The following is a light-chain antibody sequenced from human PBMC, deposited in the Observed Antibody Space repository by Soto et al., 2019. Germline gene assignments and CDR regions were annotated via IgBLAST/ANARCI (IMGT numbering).Light chain of an antibody. CDR1: ESVSNNY. V-gene: IGKV3-20*01. Sequence: EIVLTHSPDTLSLSPGERATLSCRASESVSNNYLAWYQQKPGQAPRLVIYGASSRATGIPDRFSGSGSGTDFTLTISRLAPEDFAVYYSPQYSKSPLTFGKGTKVEIK. CDR2: GAS. J-gene: IGKJ1*01. CDR3: PQYSKSPLT.